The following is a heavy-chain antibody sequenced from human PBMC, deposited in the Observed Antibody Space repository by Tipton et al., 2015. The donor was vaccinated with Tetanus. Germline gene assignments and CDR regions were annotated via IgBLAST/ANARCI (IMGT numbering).Heavy chain of an antibody. J-gene: IGHJ6*02. V-gene: IGHV3-21*06. CDR3: AREGRPTSRGSGSYYYYGLDV. D-gene: IGHD3-10*01. Sequence: SLRLSCAASGFSFSVYSINWVRQAPGKGLEWVSSISGTGKYIYYADSVKGRFTISRDNAKNSLSLEMNSLRADDTAVYYCAREGRPTSRGSGSYYYYGLDVWGQGTTVTVSS. CDR2: ISGTGKYI. CDR1: GFSFSVYS.